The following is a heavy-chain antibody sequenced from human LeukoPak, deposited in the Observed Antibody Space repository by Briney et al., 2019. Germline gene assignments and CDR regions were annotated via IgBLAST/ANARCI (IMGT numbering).Heavy chain of an antibody. CDR1: GFTFINYA. CDR2: ISGSGGRA. J-gene: IGHJ4*02. CDR3: AKRDYYDSNGYFFPYYFDN. Sequence: PRGSLRLSCAASGFTFINYAMSGVRQAPGKGLEWVSGISGSGGRAYYAGSVRGRFTISRDNSRNRLYLQMNSLRAEDTALYYCAKRDYYDSNGYFFPYYFDNWGQGTLVAVSS. D-gene: IGHD3-22*01. V-gene: IGHV3-23*01.